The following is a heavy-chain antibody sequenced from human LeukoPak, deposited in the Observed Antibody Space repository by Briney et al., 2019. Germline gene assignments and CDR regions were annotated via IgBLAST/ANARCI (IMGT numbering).Heavy chain of an antibody. V-gene: IGHV3-15*01. CDR3: ARVHGSGSYDY. J-gene: IGHJ4*02. D-gene: IGHD3-10*01. CDR2: IKSKTDGGTT. CDR1: GFTFSNAW. Sequence: TGGSLRLSCAASGFTFSNAWMSWVRQAPGKGLEWVGRIKSKTDGGTTDYAAPVKGRFTISRDDSKNTLYLQMNSLRAEDTAVYYCARVHGSGSYDYWGQGTLVTVSS.